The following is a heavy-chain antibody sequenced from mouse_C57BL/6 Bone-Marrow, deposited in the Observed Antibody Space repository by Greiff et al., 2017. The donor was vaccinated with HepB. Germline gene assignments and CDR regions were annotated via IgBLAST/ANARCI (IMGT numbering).Heavy chain of an antibody. Sequence: EVQLVESGGGLVKPGGSLKLSCAASGFTFSSYAMSWVRQTPEKRLEWVATISDGGSYTYYPDNVKGRFTISRDNAKNNLYLQMSHLKSEDTAMYYCARDVGVYYYGSIYFDYWGQGTTLTVSS. V-gene: IGHV5-4*01. D-gene: IGHD1-1*01. CDR2: ISDGGSYT. CDR1: GFTFSSYA. J-gene: IGHJ2*01. CDR3: ARDVGVYYYGSIYFDY.